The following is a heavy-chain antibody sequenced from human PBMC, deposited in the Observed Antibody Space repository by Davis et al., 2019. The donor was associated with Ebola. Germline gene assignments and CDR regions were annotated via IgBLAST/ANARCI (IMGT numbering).Heavy chain of an antibody. J-gene: IGHJ1*01. V-gene: IGHV4-39*07. Sequence: GSLRLSCTVSGGSISSSSYYWGWIRQPPGKGLEWIGSIYYSGSTYYNPSLKSRVTISLDTSKNQVSLKLASVTAADTAVYYCARGLSGPRLRDWGQGTLVTVSS. CDR2: IYYSGST. CDR3: ARGLSGPRLRD. CDR1: GGSISSSSYY. D-gene: IGHD5-12*01.